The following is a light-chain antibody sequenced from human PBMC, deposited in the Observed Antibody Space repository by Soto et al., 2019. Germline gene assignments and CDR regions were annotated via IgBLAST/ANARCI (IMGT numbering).Light chain of an antibody. J-gene: IGKJ1*01. CDR1: QTISNY. V-gene: IGKV1-39*01. CDR3: QKRYSTPRK. CDR2: AAS. Sequence: DIQITHSPSSLSASVGDRVTITFLASQTISNYLNWYQQKPGKAPQLLIYAASSLQSWVPSRFSGSGSGTDFTLSISSLQPEDFATYYCQKRYSTPRKFGQGTKVDIK.